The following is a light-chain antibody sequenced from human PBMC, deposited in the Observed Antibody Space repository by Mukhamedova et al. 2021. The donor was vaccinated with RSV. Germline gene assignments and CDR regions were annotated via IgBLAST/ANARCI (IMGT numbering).Light chain of an antibody. CDR3: QQSYSTPFA. CDR2: AAS. V-gene: IGKV1-39*01. Sequence: WYQRRVHGEAPRLLIYAASSLQSGVPSRFSGSGSGTDFTLTINNLQPEDFANYYCQQSYSTPFAFGPGTKVDIK. J-gene: IGKJ3*01.